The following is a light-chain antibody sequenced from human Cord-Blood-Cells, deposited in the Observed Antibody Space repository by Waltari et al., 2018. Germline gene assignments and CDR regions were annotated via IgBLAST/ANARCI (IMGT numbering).Light chain of an antibody. CDR1: SSDVGSYNL. CDR3: CSYAGSSTYV. J-gene: IGLJ1*01. CDR2: EGS. V-gene: IGLV2-23*01. Sequence: QSALTQPASVSGSPGQSITISCPGTSSDVGSYNLVSWYQQHPGKAPKLMIYEGSKRPSGVSNRFSGSKSGNTASLTISGLQAEAEADYYCCSYAGSSTYVFGTGTKVTVL.